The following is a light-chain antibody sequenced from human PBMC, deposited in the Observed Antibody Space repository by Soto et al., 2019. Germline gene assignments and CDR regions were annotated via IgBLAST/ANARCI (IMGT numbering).Light chain of an antibody. CDR1: SSNIGSNT. J-gene: IGLJ2*01. CDR3: AAWDDSLNSVV. V-gene: IGLV1-44*01. CDR2: SNN. Sequence: QSVLTQPPSASGTPGQRVTISCSGSSSNIGSNTVNWYQQLPGTAPKLLIYSNNQRPSVVPDRFSGSKSGTSASLAISGLQSDDESDYYCAAWDDSLNSVVFGGGTKLTVL.